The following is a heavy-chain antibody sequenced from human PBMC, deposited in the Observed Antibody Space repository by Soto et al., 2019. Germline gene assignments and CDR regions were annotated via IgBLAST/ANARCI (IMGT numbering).Heavy chain of an antibody. CDR3: ARAADSGYDDAFDI. CDR1: GFTFSDYY. J-gene: IGHJ3*02. Sequence: QVQLVESGGGLVKPGGSLRLSCAASGFTFSDYYMSWIRQAPGKGLEWVSYISSSGSTIYYADSGKGRFTISRDNXTNSLYLQMNSLRAEDTAVYYCARAADSGYDDAFDIWGQGTMVTVSS. CDR2: ISSSGSTI. V-gene: IGHV3-11*01. D-gene: IGHD5-12*01.